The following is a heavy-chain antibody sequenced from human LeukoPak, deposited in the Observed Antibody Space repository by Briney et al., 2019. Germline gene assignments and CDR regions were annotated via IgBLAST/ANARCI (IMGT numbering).Heavy chain of an antibody. CDR1: GGSISSSRYY. J-gene: IGHJ5*02. D-gene: IGHD1-26*01. CDR3: ARRGREGWFDP. V-gene: IGHV4-61*05. CDR2: IYYSGST. Sequence: PSETLSLTCTVSGGSISSSRYYWGWIRQPPGKGLEWIGYIYYSGSTNYNPSLKSRVTISVDTSKNQFSLKLSSVTAADTAVYCCARRGREGWFDPWGQGTLVTVSS.